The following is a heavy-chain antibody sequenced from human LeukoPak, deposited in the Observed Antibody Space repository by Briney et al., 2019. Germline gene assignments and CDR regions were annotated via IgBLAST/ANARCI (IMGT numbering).Heavy chain of an antibody. CDR3: ARSLTDQLLGSPQYYYYYYMDV. Sequence: GASVKVSCKASGGTFSSYAISWVRQAPGHGLEWMGGIIPIFGTANYAQKFQGRVTITADESTSTAYMELSSLRSEDTAVYYCARSLTDQLLGSPQYYYYYYMDVWGKGTTVTISS. D-gene: IGHD2-2*01. CDR2: IIPIFGTA. V-gene: IGHV1-69*13. CDR1: GGTFSSYA. J-gene: IGHJ6*03.